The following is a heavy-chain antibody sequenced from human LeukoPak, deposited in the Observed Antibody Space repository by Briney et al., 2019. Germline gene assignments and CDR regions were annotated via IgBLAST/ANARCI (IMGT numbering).Heavy chain of an antibody. CDR2: ISGSGGST. J-gene: IGHJ5*02. Sequence: GGSLRLSCAASGFTFSSYAMSWVRHAPGEGLEWVSAISGSGGSTFYADSRKGRLTISTDNSKNTLYLQMNSLRAEDTAVYYCAKGKENWFDPWGQGTLVTVSS. CDR3: AKGKENWFDP. V-gene: IGHV3-23*01. CDR1: GFTFSSYA.